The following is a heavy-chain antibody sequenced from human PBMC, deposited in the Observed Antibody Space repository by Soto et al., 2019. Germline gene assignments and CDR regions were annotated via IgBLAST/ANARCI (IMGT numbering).Heavy chain of an antibody. J-gene: IGHJ6*02. Sequence: SETLSLTCTVSGDSITSNSYFWAWIRQPPGKGLEWIGSIYYSGTTYYNPSLKSRVTISVDRSKNQFSLKLSSVTAADTAVYYCARDRQYYYGSGSYFSPYYYYGMDVWGQGTTVTVSS. CDR1: GDSITSNSYF. D-gene: IGHD3-10*01. CDR2: IYYSGTT. CDR3: ARDRQYYYGSGSYFSPYYYYGMDV. V-gene: IGHV4-39*02.